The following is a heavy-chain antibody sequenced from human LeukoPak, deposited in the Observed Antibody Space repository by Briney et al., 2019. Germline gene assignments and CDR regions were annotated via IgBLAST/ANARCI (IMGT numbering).Heavy chain of an antibody. V-gene: IGHV4-4*07. D-gene: IGHD3-22*01. CDR2: IYTSGST. Sequence: PSQTLSLTCTVSGGSISSYYWSWIRHPAGKGLEWIGRIYTSGSTNSNPSLTSRVTISVDTSKHQFSPQLSSVTAADTAVYYCARDREGYYYDSRGYYFDYWGQGTLVTVSS. J-gene: IGHJ4*02. CDR3: ARDREGYYYDSRGYYFDY. CDR1: GGSISSYY.